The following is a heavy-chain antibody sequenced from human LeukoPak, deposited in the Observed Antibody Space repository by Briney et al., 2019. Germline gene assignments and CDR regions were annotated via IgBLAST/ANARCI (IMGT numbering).Heavy chain of an antibody. V-gene: IGHV3-23*01. J-gene: IGHJ4*02. Sequence: GGSLRLSCAASGFTLSSYAMSWVRQAPGKGLEWVSAITGSGENTYYADSVKGRFTISRDNSKNMVYLQMDSLRAEDTALYYCARDSGWPRYHDWGQGALVTVSS. CDR1: GFTLSSYA. CDR2: ITGSGENT. CDR3: ARDSGWPRYHD. D-gene: IGHD5-12*01.